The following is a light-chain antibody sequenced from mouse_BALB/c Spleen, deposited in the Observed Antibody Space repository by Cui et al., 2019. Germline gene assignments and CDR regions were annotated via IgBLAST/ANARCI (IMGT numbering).Light chain of an antibody. CDR1: KSISKY. CDR2: SGS. J-gene: IGKJ1*01. V-gene: IGKV16-104*01. CDR3: QQHNEYPWT. Sequence: DVQITQSPSYLAASPGETITINCRASKSISKYFAWYQEKPGKTNKLLIYSGSTLQSGIPSRLSGSGSGTDFTLTISSLEPEDFAMYYCQQHNEYPWTFGGGTKLEIK.